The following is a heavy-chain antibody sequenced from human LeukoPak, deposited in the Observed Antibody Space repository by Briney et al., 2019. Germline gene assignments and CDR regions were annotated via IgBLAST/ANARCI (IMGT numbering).Heavy chain of an antibody. CDR1: GGSVSSGSYY. CDR2: IYCSGST. J-gene: IGHJ4*02. D-gene: IGHD5-12*01. CDR3: ASSGYDLSGFDY. Sequence: SETLSLTCTVSGGSVSSGSYYWSWIRQPPGKGLEWIGYIYCSGSTNYNPSLKSRVTISVDTSKNQFSLKLSSVAAADTAVYYCASSGYDLSGFDYWGQGTLVTVSS. V-gene: IGHV4-61*01.